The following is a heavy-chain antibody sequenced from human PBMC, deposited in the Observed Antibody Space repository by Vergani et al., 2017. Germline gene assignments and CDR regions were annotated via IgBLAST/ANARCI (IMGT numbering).Heavy chain of an antibody. CDR2: IHYSENT. CDR1: FDSIRNLY. V-gene: IGHV4-59*11. CDR3: ARCFRDEGMIYGGTVENWFDP. D-gene: IGHD3-22*01. Sequence: QVQLQESDPGLVKSSETLSLTCSVSFDSIRNLYCNWIRQPPGKGLEWIGSIHYSENTNYNPSLKTRVTISVDTSKNQFSLTLTSVTAADTAVYYCARCFRDEGMIYGGTVENWFDPWGQGTLVTVSS. J-gene: IGHJ5*02.